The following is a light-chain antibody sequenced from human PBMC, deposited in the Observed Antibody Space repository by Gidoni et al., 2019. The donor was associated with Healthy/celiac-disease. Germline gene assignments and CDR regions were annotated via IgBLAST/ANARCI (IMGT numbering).Light chain of an antibody. J-gene: IGLJ2*01. V-gene: IGLV2-23*01. CDR2: EGS. Sequence: QSALTQPASVSGSPGHSIPIPCTGTSSDVGSYNLVSWYQQHPGKAPKLMIYEGSKRPSGVSNRFSGSKSGNTASLTISGLQAEDEADYYCCSYAGSFVVFGGGTKLTVL. CDR3: CSYAGSFVV. CDR1: SSDVGSYNL.